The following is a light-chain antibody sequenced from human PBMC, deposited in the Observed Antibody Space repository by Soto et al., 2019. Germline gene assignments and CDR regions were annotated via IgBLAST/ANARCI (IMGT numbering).Light chain of an antibody. Sequence: ILLTQSPATPSFSPGERATLSCRAIQSVSSSFLAWDQQKPGQAPRLLVYGATTRATGVPARFTGSGSGTEFTLTISRLQPEDFALYYCQQYNNWPPITFGQGTRLEIK. CDR1: QSVSSS. CDR3: QQYNNWPPIT. J-gene: IGKJ5*01. CDR2: GAT. V-gene: IGKV3-15*01.